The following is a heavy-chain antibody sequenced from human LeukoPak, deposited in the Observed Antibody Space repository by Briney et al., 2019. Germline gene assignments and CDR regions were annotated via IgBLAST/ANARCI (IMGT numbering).Heavy chain of an antibody. J-gene: IGHJ5*01. Sequence: GGSLRLSCAASGFTFSSYSMNWVRQAPGKGLEWVSYISSSSSTIYYADSVKGRFTISRDNAKNSLYLQMNSLRAEDTAVYYCARVYASSWFDYWGQGILVTVSS. D-gene: IGHD2-8*01. CDR1: GFTFSSYS. CDR3: ARVYASSWFDY. V-gene: IGHV3-48*01. CDR2: ISSSSSTI.